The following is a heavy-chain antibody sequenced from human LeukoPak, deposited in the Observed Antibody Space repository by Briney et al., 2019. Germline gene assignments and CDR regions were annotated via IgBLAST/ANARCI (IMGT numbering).Heavy chain of an antibody. CDR1: GYRFTSYW. CDR2: IYPADSDI. Sequence: GESLKISCKGSGYRFTSYWIGWVRQIPGKGLEWMAIIYPADSDIRYSPSFQGQVTISADKSISTAYLQWSNLKASDTAMYYCARSLTAAAGDYWGQGTLVTVSS. D-gene: IGHD6-25*01. CDR3: ARSLTAAAGDY. J-gene: IGHJ4*02. V-gene: IGHV5-51*01.